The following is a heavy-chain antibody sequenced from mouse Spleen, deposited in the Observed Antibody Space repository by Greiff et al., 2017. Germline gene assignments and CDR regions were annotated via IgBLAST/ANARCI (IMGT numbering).Heavy chain of an antibody. V-gene: IGHV5-9-1*01. CDR3: ARRYGNLYYFDY. CDR2: ISSGGSYT. Sequence: EVKLMESGGGLVKPGGSLKLSCAASGFTFSSYAMSWVRQTPEKRLEWVATISSGGSYTYYPDSVKGRFTISRDNAKNTLYLQMSSLRSEDTAMYYCARRYGNLYYFDYWGQGTTLTVSS. CDR1: GFTFSSYA. D-gene: IGHD2-10*02. J-gene: IGHJ2*01.